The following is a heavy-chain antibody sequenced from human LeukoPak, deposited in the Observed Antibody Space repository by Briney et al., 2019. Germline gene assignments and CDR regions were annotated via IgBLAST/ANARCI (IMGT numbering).Heavy chain of an antibody. CDR1: GGSFSGYY. J-gene: IGHJ5*02. CDR3: AKGRSGYCSGGSCRTRFDP. Sequence: PSETLSLTCAVYGGSFSGYYWSWIRQPPGKGLEWIGEINHSGSTNYNPSLKSRVTISVDTSKNQFSLKLSSVTAADTAVYYCAKGRSGYCSGGSCRTRFDPWGQGTLVTVSS. V-gene: IGHV4-34*01. CDR2: INHSGST. D-gene: IGHD2-15*01.